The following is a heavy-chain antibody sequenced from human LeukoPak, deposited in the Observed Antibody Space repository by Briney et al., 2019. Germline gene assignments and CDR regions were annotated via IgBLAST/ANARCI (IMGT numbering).Heavy chain of an antibody. D-gene: IGHD3-3*01. V-gene: IGHV3-23*01. CDR1: GFTFSSYA. Sequence: GGSLRLSCAASGFTFSSYAMSWVRQAPGKGLEWVSAISGSGGSTYYADSVKGRFTISRDNSKNTLYLQMNSLRAEDTAVYYCAKARGFLEWLSPTNYFDYWGQGTLVTVSS. CDR2: ISGSGGST. J-gene: IGHJ4*02. CDR3: AKARGFLEWLSPTNYFDY.